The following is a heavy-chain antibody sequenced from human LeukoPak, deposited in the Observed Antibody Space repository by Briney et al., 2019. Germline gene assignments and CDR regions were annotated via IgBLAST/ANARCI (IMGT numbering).Heavy chain of an antibody. Sequence: GGSLRLSCAASGFTFSSYVMHWVRQAPGKGLEWVAIISYDGSNEYYADSVKGRFTISRDNSKNTLYLQMNSLRAEDTAVYYCARADYDFWSGYFVAFDYWGQGTLATVSS. D-gene: IGHD3-3*01. CDR1: GFTFSSYV. J-gene: IGHJ4*02. CDR3: ARADYDFWSGYFVAFDY. V-gene: IGHV3-30*04. CDR2: ISYDGSNE.